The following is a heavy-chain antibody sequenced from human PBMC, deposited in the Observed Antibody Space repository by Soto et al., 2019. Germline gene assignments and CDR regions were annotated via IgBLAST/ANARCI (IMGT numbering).Heavy chain of an antibody. CDR3: TRDQGGSYDSWFDP. J-gene: IGHJ5*02. CDR2: ISSGSAFI. D-gene: IGHD1-26*01. V-gene: IGHV3-21*01. Sequence: EVQVVESGGGLVKPGGSLRLSCNFSFSMYSMDWVRQAPGKGLEWVASISSGSAFIKYADSVKGRFTISRDNAKNSVSLQMDSLRVEDTDMYYCTRDQGGSYDSWFDPWGRGTLVTVSS. CDR1: SFSMYS.